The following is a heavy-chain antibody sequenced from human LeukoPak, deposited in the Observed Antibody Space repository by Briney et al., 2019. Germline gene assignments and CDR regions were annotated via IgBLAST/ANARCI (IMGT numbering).Heavy chain of an antibody. CDR3: ATDSAGLYDYGYFDY. CDR2: FDPEDGET. D-gene: IGHD4-17*01. CDR1: GYTLTELS. V-gene: IGHV1-24*01. Sequence: ASVKVSCKVSGYTLTELSMHWVRQAPGKGLEWMGCFDPEDGETIYAQKFQGRVTMTEDTSTDTAYMELSSLRSEDTAVYYCATDSAGLYDYGYFDYWGQGTLVTVSS. J-gene: IGHJ4*02.